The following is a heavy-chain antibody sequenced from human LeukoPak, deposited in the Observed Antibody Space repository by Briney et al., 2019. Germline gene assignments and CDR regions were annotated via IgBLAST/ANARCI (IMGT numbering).Heavy chain of an antibody. D-gene: IGHD5-12*01. J-gene: IGHJ4*02. CDR3: TRERDYSGYDCGY. CDR1: GFTFSSYD. Sequence: PGGSLRLSCAASGFTFSSYDMNWVRQAPGKGLEWLSFISSTSSTIYYAASVKGRFTISRDNAKNSLYLQMNSLRDEDTAVYYCTRERDYSGYDCGYWGQGTLVTVSS. V-gene: IGHV3-48*02. CDR2: ISSTSSTI.